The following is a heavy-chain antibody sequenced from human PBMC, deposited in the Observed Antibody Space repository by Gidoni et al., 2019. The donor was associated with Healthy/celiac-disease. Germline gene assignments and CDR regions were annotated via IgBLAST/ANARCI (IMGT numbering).Heavy chain of an antibody. J-gene: IGHJ6*02. D-gene: IGHD3-16*01. CDR1: GFTFSSYW. CDR3: ARWGKLDYYYYYGMDV. CDR2: IKQDGSEK. V-gene: IGHV3-7*03. Sequence: EVQLVESGGGLVQPGGSLRLSCAASGFTFSSYWMSWVRQAPGKGLEWVANIKQDGSEKYYVDSVKGRFTISRDNAKNSLYLQMNSLRAEDTAVYYCARWGKLDYYYYYGMDVWGQGTTVTVSS.